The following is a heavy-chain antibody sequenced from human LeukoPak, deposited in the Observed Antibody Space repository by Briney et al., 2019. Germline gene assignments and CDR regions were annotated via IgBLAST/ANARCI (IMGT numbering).Heavy chain of an antibody. CDR2: ISSSSNYI. J-gene: IGHJ3*02. V-gene: IGHV3-21*01. D-gene: IGHD3-22*01. CDR3: ARAGKWLSHYDPDAFDI. CDR1: GFTLSTYT. Sequence: GGSLRLSCAASGFTLSTYTMNWVRQAPGKGLEWVSSISSSSNYIYYADSVKGRFTISRDDAKNSLSLQMNSLRAEDTAVYYCARAGKWLSHYDPDAFDIWGQGTMVTVSS.